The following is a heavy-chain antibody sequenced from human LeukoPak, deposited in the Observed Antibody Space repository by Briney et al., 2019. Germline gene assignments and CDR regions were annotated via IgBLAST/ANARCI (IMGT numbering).Heavy chain of an antibody. CDR2: PYSHGAT. CDR3: ARWTNFHAFDI. V-gene: IGHV3-53*01. J-gene: IGHJ3*02. Sequence: GGSLRLSSAASGFNFSAYDIHWVRQAPGKGLEWVSLPYSHGATNYADSVKGRFTISRDDSKNTVYLQMNSLRAEDTAVYYCARWTNFHAFDIWGQGTMVTVSS. D-gene: IGHD1-1*01. CDR1: GFNFSAYD.